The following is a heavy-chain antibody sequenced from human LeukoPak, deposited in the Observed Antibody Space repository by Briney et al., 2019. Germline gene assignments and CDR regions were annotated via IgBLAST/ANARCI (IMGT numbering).Heavy chain of an antibody. Sequence: GGSLRLSCAASGFTFSSYGMSWVRQAPGKGLEWVSAISGSGGSTYYADSEKGRFTISRDNSKNTLYLQMNSLRAEDTAVYYCAKDERRLWFGELLYWFDPWGQGTLVTVSS. D-gene: IGHD3-10*01. V-gene: IGHV3-23*01. CDR2: ISGSGGST. J-gene: IGHJ5*02. CDR1: GFTFSSYG. CDR3: AKDERRLWFGELLYWFDP.